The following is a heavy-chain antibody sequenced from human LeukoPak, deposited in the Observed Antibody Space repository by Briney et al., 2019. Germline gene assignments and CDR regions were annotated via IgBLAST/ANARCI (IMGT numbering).Heavy chain of an antibody. J-gene: IGHJ5*02. CDR2: ISAYNGNT. CDR1: GYTFTSYG. CDR3: ARVLGIAAAGHNWFDP. V-gene: IGHV1-18*01. Sequence: ASVKVSCKASGYTFTSYGISWVRQAPGQGLEWMGWISAYNGNTNYAQKLQGRVTMTTHTSTSTAYMELRSLRSDDTAVYYCARVLGIAAAGHNWFDPWGQGTLVTVSS. D-gene: IGHD6-13*01.